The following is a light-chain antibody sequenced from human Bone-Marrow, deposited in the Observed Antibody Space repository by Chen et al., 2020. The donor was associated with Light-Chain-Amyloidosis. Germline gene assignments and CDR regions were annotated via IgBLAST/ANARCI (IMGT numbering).Light chain of an antibody. CDR2: TAS. Sequence: DIVMTQSPSSLSASVGDRVIITCRASQFISNYLNWYQQKPGKAPKLLIYTASSLQSGVPSRFSGSGSGTDFTLTISSLQPEDFATYYCQQSYSTLPITFGQGTRLEIK. CDR3: QQSYSTLPIT. J-gene: IGKJ5*01. CDR1: QFISNY. V-gene: IGKV1-39*01.